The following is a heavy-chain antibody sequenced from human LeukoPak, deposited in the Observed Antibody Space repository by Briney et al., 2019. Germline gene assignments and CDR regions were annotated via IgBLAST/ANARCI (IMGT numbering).Heavy chain of an antibody. CDR3: ARLRRYCSGGSCYYYFDY. V-gene: IGHV4-39*01. J-gene: IGHJ4*02. CDR2: IYYSGST. Sequence: SETLSLTCTVSGGSISSSSYYWGWTRQPPGKGLEWIGSIYYSGSTYYNPSLKSRVTISVDTSKNQFSLKLSSVTAADTAVYYCARLRRYCSGGSCYYYFDYWGQGTLVTVSS. CDR1: GGSISSSSYY. D-gene: IGHD2-15*01.